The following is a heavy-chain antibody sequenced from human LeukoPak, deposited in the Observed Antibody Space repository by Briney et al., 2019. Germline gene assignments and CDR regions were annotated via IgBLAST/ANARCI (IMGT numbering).Heavy chain of an antibody. J-gene: IGHJ4*02. CDR3: AKAPVTSCTGAFCYPFDS. CDR1: GFTFDDHS. Sequence: GGSLRLSCVASGFTFDDHSMHWVRHSPGKGLEWVSATSSSDDGKYYADSVRGRFTISRDNSMNTVYLHMNSLIAEDAAVYYCAKAPVTSCTGAFCYPFDSWGQGPLVTVSS. CDR2: TSSSDDGK. D-gene: IGHD2-8*02. V-gene: IGHV3-23*01.